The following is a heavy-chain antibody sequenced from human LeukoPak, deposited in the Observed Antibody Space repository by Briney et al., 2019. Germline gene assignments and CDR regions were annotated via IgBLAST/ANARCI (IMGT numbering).Heavy chain of an antibody. J-gene: IGHJ3*02. CDR1: GYTFTSYY. Sequence: ASVKVSCTASGYTFTSYYMHWVRQAPGQGLEWMGIINPSGGSTSYAQKFQGRVTMTRDTSTSTVYMELSSLRSEDTAVYYCARDLYGGNSGLAFDIWGQGTMVTVSS. D-gene: IGHD4-23*01. CDR3: ARDLYGGNSGLAFDI. CDR2: INPSGGST. V-gene: IGHV1-46*01.